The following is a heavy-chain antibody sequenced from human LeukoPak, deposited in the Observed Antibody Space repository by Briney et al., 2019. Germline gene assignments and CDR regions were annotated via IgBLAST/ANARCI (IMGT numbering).Heavy chain of an antibody. Sequence: PGGSLRLSCTVSGFTVSSNSMSWVRQAPGKGLEWVPFIYSDNTHYSDSVKGRFTISRDNSKNTLYLQMNSLRAEDTAVYYCAELGITMIGGVWGKGTTVTISS. J-gene: IGHJ6*04. CDR1: GFTVSSNS. D-gene: IGHD3-10*02. V-gene: IGHV3-53*01. CDR2: IYSDNT. CDR3: AELGITMIGGV.